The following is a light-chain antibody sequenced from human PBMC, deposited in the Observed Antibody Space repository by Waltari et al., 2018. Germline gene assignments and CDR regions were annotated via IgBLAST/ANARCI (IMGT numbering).Light chain of an antibody. J-gene: IGKJ4*01. CDR1: QSVSIN. CDR2: DTS. CDR3: QQYNDWLPLT. Sequence: EIVMTQSPATRSVSPGESATLSCRASQSVSINLAWYQQKPGQAPRLLIFDTSTRATGIPARFSSSGSGIDFTLTICSLQSEDFAVYYCQQYNDWLPLTFGGGTKVEI. V-gene: IGKV3-15*01.